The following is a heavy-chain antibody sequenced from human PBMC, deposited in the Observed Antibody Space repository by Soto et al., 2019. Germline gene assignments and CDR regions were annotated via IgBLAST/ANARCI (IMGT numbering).Heavy chain of an antibody. CDR2: IYPGDSDT. J-gene: IGHJ6*02. V-gene: IGHV5-51*01. CDR1: GYSFTSYW. Sequence: KISRKGSGYSFTSYWIGWVRQMTGKGLEWMGIIYPGDSDTRYSPSFQGQVTISADKSISTAYLQWSSLKASDTAMYYCARHWYDFWSGYPHYYGMAVWGQGTTVTVS. D-gene: IGHD3-3*01. CDR3: ARHWYDFWSGYPHYYGMAV.